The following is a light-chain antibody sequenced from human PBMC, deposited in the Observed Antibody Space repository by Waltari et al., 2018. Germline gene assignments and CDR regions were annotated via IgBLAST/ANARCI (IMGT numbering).Light chain of an antibody. V-gene: IGLV2-23*01. CDR2: EGN. CDR3: CSYVGGTSWV. CDR1: SSDVGNFLL. J-gene: IGLJ3*02. Sequence: QSALTQPAHVSGSPGQSISISCTGSSSDVGNFLLLSWYQQHPGNTPNVIIYEGNKRPSGLSDRFSGSKSGNTASLTISGLQPDDEADYYCCSYVGGTSWVFGGGTKLTVL.